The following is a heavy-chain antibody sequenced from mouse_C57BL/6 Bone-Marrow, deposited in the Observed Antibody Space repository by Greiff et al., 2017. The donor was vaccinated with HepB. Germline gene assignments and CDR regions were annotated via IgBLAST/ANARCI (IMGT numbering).Heavy chain of an antibody. Sequence: DVKLVESEGGLVQPGSSMKLSCTASGFTFSDYYMAWVRQVPEKGLEWVANINYDGSSTYYLDSLKSRFIISRDNAKNILYLQMSSLKSEDTATYYCARALWAMDYWGQGTSVTVSS. J-gene: IGHJ4*01. V-gene: IGHV5-16*01. CDR1: GFTFSDYY. CDR3: ARALWAMDY. D-gene: IGHD1-1*02. CDR2: INYDGSST.